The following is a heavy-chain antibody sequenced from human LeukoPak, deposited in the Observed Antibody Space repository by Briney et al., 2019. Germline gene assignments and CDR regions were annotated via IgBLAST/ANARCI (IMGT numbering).Heavy chain of an antibody. Sequence: SETLSLTCSVSGDSISGQYWSWIRQPPGSGLVWIGYVHSRGTTNYNPSLKSRVTISVDTSKSQISLTVTSVTAADTAVYYCARTTSFLDPWGQGTLVTVSS. CDR2: VHSRGTT. CDR1: GDSISGQY. D-gene: IGHD1-1*01. V-gene: IGHV4-59*11. CDR3: ARTTSFLDP. J-gene: IGHJ5*02.